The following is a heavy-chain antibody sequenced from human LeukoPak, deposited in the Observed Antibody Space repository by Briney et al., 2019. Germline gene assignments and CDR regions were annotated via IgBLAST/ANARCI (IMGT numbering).Heavy chain of an antibody. CDR2: FHATRST. J-gene: IGHJ4*02. D-gene: IGHD1-26*01. V-gene: IGHV4-4*08. Sequence: SETLSLTCTVSGGSISSFYWSWIRQPPGKGLEWIGFFHATRSTNYNPSLKSRVSISVDTSKNQVSLGLNSVTAADTAVYYCARGDPTGRPGIGFDFWGQGTLVTVSP. CDR3: ARGDPTGRPGIGFDF. CDR1: GGSISSFY.